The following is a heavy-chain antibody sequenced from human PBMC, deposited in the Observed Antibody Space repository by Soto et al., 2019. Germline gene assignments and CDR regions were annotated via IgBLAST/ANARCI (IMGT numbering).Heavy chain of an antibody. CDR2: LYHIGST. V-gene: IGHV4-38-2*01. CDR1: GYSISSGNY. Sequence: SETLSLTCAVSGYSISSGNYWAWIRQPPGRGLEWIGSLYHIGSTHYNTSLKSRVTISVDTSKNHFSLELSSVTAADTAIYYCRSSTSCYDESCVDVWGQGTMVAVSS. CDR3: RSSTSCYDESCVDV. D-gene: IGHD2-2*01. J-gene: IGHJ6*02.